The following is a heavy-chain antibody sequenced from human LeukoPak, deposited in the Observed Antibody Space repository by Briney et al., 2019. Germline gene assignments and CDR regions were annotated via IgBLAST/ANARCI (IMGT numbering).Heavy chain of an antibody. J-gene: IGHJ4*02. D-gene: IGHD6-13*01. Sequence: GGSLRLSCAASGFTFSTYSMSWVRQAPGKGLEWVSYISSISSIIYYADSVKGRFTISRDNARNSLYLQMNSLRAEDTAVYYCTRSRPGTEAGQPNFDYWGQGTLVSVSS. V-gene: IGHV3-48*01. CDR2: ISSISSII. CDR3: TRSRPGTEAGQPNFDY. CDR1: GFTFSTYS.